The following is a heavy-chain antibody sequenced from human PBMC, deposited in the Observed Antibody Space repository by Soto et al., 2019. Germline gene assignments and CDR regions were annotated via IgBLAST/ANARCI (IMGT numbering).Heavy chain of an antibody. D-gene: IGHD1-26*01. CDR2: ISRSSSNT. V-gene: IGHV3-11*06. J-gene: IGHJ6*02. CDR3: AREVRPTSYWYGMDV. Sequence: GGSLRLSCAASGFTFSDYYMSWIRQAPGKGLEWVSYISRSSSNTNYADSVKGRFTISRDNAKNSLFLQVNSLRAEDTAVYYCAREVRPTSYWYGMDVWGQGTTVTVSS. CDR1: GFTFSDYY.